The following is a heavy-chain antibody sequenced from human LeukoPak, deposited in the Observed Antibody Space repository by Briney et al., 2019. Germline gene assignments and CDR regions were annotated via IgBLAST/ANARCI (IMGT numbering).Heavy chain of an antibody. V-gene: IGHV3-21*04. CDR3: AKAPYYDFWSGSPIFDY. CDR1: GFTFSSYS. CDR2: ISSSSSYI. Sequence: GGSLRLSCAASGFTFSSYSMNWVRQAPGKGLEWVSSISSSSSYIYYADSVKGRFTISRDNAKNSLYLQMNSLRAEDTAVYYCAKAPYYDFWSGSPIFDYWGQGTLVTVSS. D-gene: IGHD3-3*01. J-gene: IGHJ4*02.